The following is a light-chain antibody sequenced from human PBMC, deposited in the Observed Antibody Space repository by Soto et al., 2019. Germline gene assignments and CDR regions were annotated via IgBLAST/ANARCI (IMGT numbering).Light chain of an antibody. V-gene: IGLV1-47*02. Sequence: LTQPPSASGTPGQRVTISCSGSSSNIGSNFVYWYQQLPGTAPKLLIYNNNQRPSGVPDRFSGFKSGTSASLAISGLRSEDEADFYCAAWDDSLRGRVFGTGTKVTVL. J-gene: IGLJ1*01. CDR1: SSNIGSNF. CDR3: AAWDDSLRGRV. CDR2: NNN.